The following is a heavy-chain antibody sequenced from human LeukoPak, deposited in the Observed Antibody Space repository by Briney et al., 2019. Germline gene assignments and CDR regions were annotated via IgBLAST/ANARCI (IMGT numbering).Heavy chain of an antibody. D-gene: IGHD1-26*01. V-gene: IGHV3-23*01. Sequence: GGSLRLSCAASGFTFSSYAMSWVRQAPGKGLEWVSAISGSGGSTYYADSVKGRFTISRDNSKNTLYLQMNSLRAEDTAVYYCAKDEVGATRINWFDPWGQGTLVTVPS. CDR3: AKDEVGATRINWFDP. CDR2: ISGSGGST. CDR1: GFTFSSYA. J-gene: IGHJ5*02.